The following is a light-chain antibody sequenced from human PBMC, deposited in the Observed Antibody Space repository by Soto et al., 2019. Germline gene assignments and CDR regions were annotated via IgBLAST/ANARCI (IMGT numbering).Light chain of an antibody. V-gene: IGKV3-20*01. CDR3: QQYGSSPPIT. J-gene: IGKJ5*01. Sequence: EIVLTQSPGTLSLXPGEXXXXSCRASQSVSSSYLAWYQQKPGQAPRLLIYGASSRATGIPDRFSGSGSGTDFTLTISRLEPEDFAVYYCQQYGSSPPITIGQGTRLEIK. CDR1: QSVSSSY. CDR2: GAS.